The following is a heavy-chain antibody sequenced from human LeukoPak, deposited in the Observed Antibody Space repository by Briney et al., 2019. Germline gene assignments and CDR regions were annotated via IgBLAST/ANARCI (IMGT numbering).Heavy chain of an antibody. V-gene: IGHV4-59*01. D-gene: IGHD2-2*01. CDR2: IYYSGNT. Sequence: PSETLSLTCTVSGGSISSYYWSCIRQPPGKGLEGIGYIYYSGNTNYNPSLKSRVTISVDTSKHQFSLKLRSVTAAATAVYYCARGPPVPAASGPAGSWFDPWGQGTPVTVSS. J-gene: IGHJ5*02. CDR3: ARGPPVPAASGPAGSWFDP. CDR1: GGSISSYY.